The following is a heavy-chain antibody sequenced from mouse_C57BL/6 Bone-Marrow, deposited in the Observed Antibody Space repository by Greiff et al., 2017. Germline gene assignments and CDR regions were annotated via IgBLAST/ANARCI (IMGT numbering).Heavy chain of an antibody. J-gene: IGHJ4*01. V-gene: IGHV3-6*01. CDR1: GYSITSGYY. CDR2: ISYDGSN. CDR3: ARRGYYYGSSYQSAMDY. Sequence: EVKLVESGPGLVKPSQSLSLTCSVTGYSITSGYYWNWIRQFPGNKLEWMGYISYDGSNNYNPSLKNRISITRDTSKNQFFLKLNSLTTEDTATYYCARRGYYYGSSYQSAMDYWGQGTSVTVSS. D-gene: IGHD1-1*01.